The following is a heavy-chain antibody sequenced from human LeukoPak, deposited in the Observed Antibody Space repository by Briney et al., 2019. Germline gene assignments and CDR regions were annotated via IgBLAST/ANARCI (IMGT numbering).Heavy chain of an antibody. J-gene: IGHJ5*02. V-gene: IGHV4-4*07. Sequence: SETLSLTCTVSGVSISSYYWSWLRQPAGKGLEWIGRIYTSGSTNYNPSLKSRVTMSVDTSKNQFSLKLSSVTAADTAVYYCAREVELRPIMHNWFDPWGQGTLVTVSS. CDR2: IYTSGST. D-gene: IGHD1-7*01. CDR1: GVSISSYY. CDR3: AREVELRPIMHNWFDP.